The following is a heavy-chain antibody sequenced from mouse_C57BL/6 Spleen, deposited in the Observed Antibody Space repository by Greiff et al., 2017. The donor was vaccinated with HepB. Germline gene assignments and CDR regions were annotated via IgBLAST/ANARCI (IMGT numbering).Heavy chain of an antibody. J-gene: IGHJ3*01. D-gene: IGHD2-4*01. CDR3: AREDDYDDGGPWFAY. CDR2: ISYSGST. V-gene: IGHV3-1*01. CDR1: GYSITSGYD. Sequence: EVQRVESGPGMVKPSQSLSLTCTVTGYSITSGYDWHWIRHFPGNKLEWMGYISYSGSTNYNPSLKSRISITHDTSKNHFFLKLNSVTTEDTATYYCAREDDYDDGGPWFAYWGQGTLVTVSA.